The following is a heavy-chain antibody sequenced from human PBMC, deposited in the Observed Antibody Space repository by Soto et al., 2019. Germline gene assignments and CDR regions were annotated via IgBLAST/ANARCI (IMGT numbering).Heavy chain of an antibody. CDR3: AAGEPLNY. CDR1: GFLSCHYG. V-gene: IGHV3-33*01. Sequence: GGSMRLSCAASGFLSCHYGMHWVRKAKGKGLECVSIIWYDGNNKYYADSVKGRFTIARYNSKNTVYLQMNSLRAEDTAIYFGAAGEPLNYRGQGTLVTVSS. CDR2: IWYDGNNK. J-gene: IGHJ4*02. D-gene: IGHD3-10*01.